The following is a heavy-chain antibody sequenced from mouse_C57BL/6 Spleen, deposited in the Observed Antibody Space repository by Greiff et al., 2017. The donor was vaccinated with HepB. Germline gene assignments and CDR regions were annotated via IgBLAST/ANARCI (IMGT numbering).Heavy chain of an antibody. CDR3: ARRYDYDGGIAY. J-gene: IGHJ3*01. D-gene: IGHD2-4*01. V-gene: IGHV1-52*01. CDR1: GYTFTSYW. CDR2: IDPSDSET. Sequence: VQLQQPGAELVRPGSSVKLSCKASGYTFTSYWMHWVKQRPIQGLEWIGNIDPSDSETHYNQKFKDKATLTVDKSSSTAYMQLSSLTSEDSAVYYCARRYDYDGGIAYWGQGTLVTVSA.